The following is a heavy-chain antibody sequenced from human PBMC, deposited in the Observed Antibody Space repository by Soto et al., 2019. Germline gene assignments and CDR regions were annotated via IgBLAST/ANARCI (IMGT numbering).Heavy chain of an antibody. CDR2: IYWDDDK. J-gene: IGHJ5*02. CDR3: ARTIAAAGYNWFDP. Sequence: SGPTLVNPTQTLTLTCTVSGFSLTTDGAAVGWIRQPPGRTLECLAFIYWDDDKRYNPSLKSRVTISVDTSKNQFSLKLSSVAAADTAVYYCARTIAAAGYNWFDPWGQGTLVTVSS. CDR1: GFSLTTDGAA. D-gene: IGHD6-13*01. V-gene: IGHV2-5*02.